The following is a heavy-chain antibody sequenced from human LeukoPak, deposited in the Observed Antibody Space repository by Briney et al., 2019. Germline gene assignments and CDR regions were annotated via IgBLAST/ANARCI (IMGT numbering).Heavy chain of an antibody. CDR2: INHSGST. J-gene: IGHJ4*02. D-gene: IGHD5-18*01. Sequence: SETLSLTCAVYGGSFSGYYWSWIRQPPGKGLEWIGEINHSGSTNYNPSLKSRVTISVDTSKNQFSLKLSSVTAADTAVYYCARHGIQLWLGVFDHWGQGTLVTVSS. CDR1: GGSFSGYY. V-gene: IGHV4-34*01. CDR3: ARHGIQLWLGVFDH.